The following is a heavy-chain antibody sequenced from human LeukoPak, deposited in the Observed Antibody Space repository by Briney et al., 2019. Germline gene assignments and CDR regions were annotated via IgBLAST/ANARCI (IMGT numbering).Heavy chain of an antibody. CDR2: ISGGGGAT. Sequence: GGSLRLPCAASGFTFSSYAMSWVRQAPGKGLEWVSAISGGGGATFYADSVKGRFTISRDNSKNTLYLQMNGLRAEDTAVYYCAKDRRGNAPRGAFDIWGQGTMVTVSS. J-gene: IGHJ3*02. D-gene: IGHD1-1*01. CDR1: GFTFSSYA. V-gene: IGHV3-23*01. CDR3: AKDRRGNAPRGAFDI.